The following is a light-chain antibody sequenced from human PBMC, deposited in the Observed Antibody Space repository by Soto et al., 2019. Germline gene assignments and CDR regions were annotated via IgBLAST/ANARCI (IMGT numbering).Light chain of an antibody. Sequence: QFTEAPTSLFGSLGNIITITWLASQGIDSYLAWYQQKPGKAPKLLIYAASSLQSGVPSRFGGSGYGTDGTLTVSSLQPEQFATYYYQPLFMYPPTFGPGTKVDVK. V-gene: IGKV1-9*01. J-gene: IGKJ3*01. CDR2: AAS. CDR1: QGIDSY. CDR3: QPLFMYPPT.